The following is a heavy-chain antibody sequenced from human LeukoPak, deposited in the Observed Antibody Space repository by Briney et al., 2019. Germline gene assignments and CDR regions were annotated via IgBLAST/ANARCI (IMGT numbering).Heavy chain of an antibody. D-gene: IGHD1-26*01. CDR2: ISWNSGSI. V-gene: IGHV3-9*01. Sequence: GRSLRLSCAASGFTFDDYAMHWVRQAPGKGLEWVSGISWNSGSIGYADSVKGRFTISRDNAKNSLYLQMNSLRAEDTAVYYCARDLWELGNWGQGTLVTVSS. CDR1: GFTFDDYA. J-gene: IGHJ4*02. CDR3: ARDLWELGN.